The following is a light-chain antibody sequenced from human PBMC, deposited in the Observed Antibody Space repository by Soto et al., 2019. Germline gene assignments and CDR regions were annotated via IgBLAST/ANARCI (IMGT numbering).Light chain of an antibody. CDR2: DVS. CDR1: SSDVGGYNY. CDR3: RSYTSSRTL. V-gene: IGLV2-14*01. Sequence: QSVLTQPASVSRSPGQSITISCTGTSSDVGGYNYVSWYQQHPGKAPKLMIYDVSNRPSGVSNRFSGSKSGNTASLTISGLQAEDEADYYCRSYTSSRTLFGTGTKVTVL. J-gene: IGLJ1*01.